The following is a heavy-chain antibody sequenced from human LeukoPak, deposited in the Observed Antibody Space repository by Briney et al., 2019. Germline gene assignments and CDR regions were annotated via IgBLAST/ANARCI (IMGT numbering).Heavy chain of an antibody. CDR2: VDKSGIT. V-gene: IGHV4-59*12. CDR3: ARDADYYGSGSYYKPRTEGNWFDL. D-gene: IGHD3-10*01. J-gene: IGHJ5*02. CDR1: GGSISDYY. Sequence: SETLSLTCTVSGGSISDYYCNWIRQSPGKGLEWIGYVDKSGITKYNPSFKSRVTISVDTSKNQFSLKLSSVTAADTAVYYCARDADYYGSGSYYKPRTEGNWFDLWGQGTLVTVSS.